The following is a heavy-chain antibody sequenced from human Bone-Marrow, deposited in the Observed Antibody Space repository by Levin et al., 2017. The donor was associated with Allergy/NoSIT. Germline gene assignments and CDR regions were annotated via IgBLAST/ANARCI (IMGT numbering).Heavy chain of an antibody. D-gene: IGHD6-19*01. V-gene: IGHV3-33*01. CDR3: ARDFLSSGWYGGDY. CDR1: GFTFSSYG. CDR2: IWYDGSNK. Sequence: GGSLRLSCAASGFTFSSYGMHWVRQAPGKGLEWVAVIWYDGSNKYYADSVKGRFTISRDNSKNTLYLQMNSLRAEDTAVYYCARDFLSSGWYGGDYWGQGTLVTVSS. J-gene: IGHJ4*02.